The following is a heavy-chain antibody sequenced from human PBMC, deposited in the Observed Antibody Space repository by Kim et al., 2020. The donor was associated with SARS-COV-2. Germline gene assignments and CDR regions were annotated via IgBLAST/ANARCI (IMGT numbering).Heavy chain of an antibody. V-gene: IGHV1-18*04. CDR1: GYTFTSYG. J-gene: IGHJ6*02. D-gene: IGHD2-2*01. Sequence: ASVKVSCKASGYTFTSYGISWVRQAPGQGLEWMGWISAYNGNTNYAQKLQGRVTMTTDTSTSTAYMELRSLRSDDTAVYYCARESRWEDCSSTSCQAFYYYGMDVWGQGTTVTVSS. CDR3: ARESRWEDCSSTSCQAFYYYGMDV. CDR2: ISAYNGNT.